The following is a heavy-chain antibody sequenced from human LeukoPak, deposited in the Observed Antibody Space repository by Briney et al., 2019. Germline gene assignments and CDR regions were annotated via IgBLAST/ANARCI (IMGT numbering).Heavy chain of an antibody. CDR2: IDSSDGTT. CDR1: EFTFSDYA. CDR3: AKSLSGWYSFDY. V-gene: IGHV3-23*01. J-gene: IGHJ4*02. D-gene: IGHD6-19*01. Sequence: GGSLRLSCAASEFTFSDYAMSWVRQAPGKGLEWVSGIDSSDGTTYYAGSVKGRFTISRDYSKNTLYLQMNSLRAEDTAVYYCAKSLSGWYSFDYWGQGTLVTVSS.